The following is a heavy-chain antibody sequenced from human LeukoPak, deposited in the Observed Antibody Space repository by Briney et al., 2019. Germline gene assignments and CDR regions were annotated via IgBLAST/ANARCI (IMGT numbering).Heavy chain of an antibody. CDR1: GGSISSDRW. J-gene: IGHJ6*02. CDR2: IYYSGST. D-gene: IGHD3-10*01. Sequence: SETLSLTCVVSGGSISSDRWWSWVRQPPGKGLEWIGYIYYSGSTYYNPSLKSRVTISVDTSKNQFSLKLSSVTAADTAVYYCARIITMVRERMDVWGQGTTVTVSS. CDR3: ARIITMVRERMDV. V-gene: IGHV4-30-4*01.